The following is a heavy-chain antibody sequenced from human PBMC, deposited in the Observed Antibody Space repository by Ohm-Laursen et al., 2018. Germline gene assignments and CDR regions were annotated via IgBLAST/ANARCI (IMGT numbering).Heavy chain of an antibody. CDR3: ARTPRAMDV. CDR2: IRFGSGST. V-gene: IGHV1-46*01. Sequence: ASVKVSCKASGYTFTHDYIHWVRQAPGQGLEWIGIIRFGSGSTTYTQKIQDRVTMTRDTSTSTAYMELSRLRSDDTAVYYCARTPRAMDVWGQGTTVTVSS. CDR1: GYTFTHDY. J-gene: IGHJ6*02.